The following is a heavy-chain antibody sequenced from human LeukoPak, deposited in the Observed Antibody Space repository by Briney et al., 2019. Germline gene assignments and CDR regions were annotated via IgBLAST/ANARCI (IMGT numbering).Heavy chain of an antibody. V-gene: IGHV3-15*01. Sequence: GGSLRLSCAASGFTFNSYAMNWVRQAPGKGLEWVGRIKSKTDGGTTDYAAPVKGRFTISRDDSKNTLYLQMNSLKTEDTAVYYCTTGGNYYDSSGYGSWGQGTLVTVSS. CDR1: GFTFNSYA. CDR3: TTGGNYYDSSGYGS. J-gene: IGHJ4*02. D-gene: IGHD3-22*01. CDR2: IKSKTDGGTT.